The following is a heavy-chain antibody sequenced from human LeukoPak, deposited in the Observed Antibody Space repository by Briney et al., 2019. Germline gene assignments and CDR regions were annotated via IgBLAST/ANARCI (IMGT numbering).Heavy chain of an antibody. V-gene: IGHV4-39*01. CDR3: ARSDILTGETYYFDY. CDR2: IYYSGST. J-gene: IGHJ4*02. Sequence: SETLSLTCTVSGGSISSSSYYWGWIRQPPGKGLEWIGSIYYSGSTYYNPSLKSRVTISVYTSKNQFSLKLSSVTAADTAVYYCARSDILTGETYYFDYWGQGTLVTVSS. D-gene: IGHD3-9*01. CDR1: GGSISSSSYY.